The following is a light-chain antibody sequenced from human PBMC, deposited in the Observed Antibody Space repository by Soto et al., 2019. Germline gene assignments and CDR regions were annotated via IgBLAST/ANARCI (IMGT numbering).Light chain of an antibody. CDR2: DAS. Sequence: EIVLTQSPATLSLSPGERANLSCRASQSVSSHLAWYQQKPGQAPRLLIYDASNRATGFPARFSGSGSGTDFTLTISSLEPEDFATYYCQQHNSFPRSFGQGTKLEIK. CDR3: QQHNSFPRS. CDR1: QSVSSH. V-gene: IGKV3-11*01. J-gene: IGKJ2*01.